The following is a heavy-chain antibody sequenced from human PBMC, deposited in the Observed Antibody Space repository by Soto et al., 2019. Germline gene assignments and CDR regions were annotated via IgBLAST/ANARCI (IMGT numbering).Heavy chain of an antibody. CDR2: CGSDDST. CDR3: AKRSSSSTFDY. J-gene: IGHJ4*02. Sequence: CGSDDSTYYADSVKGRFTISRDNSKNTLYLRMNSLRAEDTAVYYCAKRSSSSTFDYWGQGTLVTVSS. V-gene: IGHV3-23*01. D-gene: IGHD6-6*01.